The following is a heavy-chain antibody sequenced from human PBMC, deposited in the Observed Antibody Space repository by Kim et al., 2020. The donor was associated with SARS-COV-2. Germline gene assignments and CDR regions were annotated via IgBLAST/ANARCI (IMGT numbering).Heavy chain of an antibody. J-gene: IGHJ4*02. Sequence: QKSQDRVTMTRDTSTSTVYMELSSLRSEDTAVYYCARDLVVVPAASGFDYWGQGTLVTVSS. V-gene: IGHV1-46*01. CDR3: ARDLVVVPAASGFDY. D-gene: IGHD2-2*01.